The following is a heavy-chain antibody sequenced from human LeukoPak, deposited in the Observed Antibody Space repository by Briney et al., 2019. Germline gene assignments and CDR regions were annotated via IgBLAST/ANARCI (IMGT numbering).Heavy chain of an antibody. V-gene: IGHV4-34*01. CDR3: ARGQVWSPRN. Sequence: SETLSFTCAVYGGSFSGYYWSWIRQPPGKGLEWIGEINHSGSTNYNPSLKSRVTISVDTSKNQFSLKLSSVTAADTAVYYCARGQVWSPRNWGQGTLVTVSS. D-gene: IGHD2-8*02. CDR2: INHSGST. CDR1: GGSFSGYY. J-gene: IGHJ4*02.